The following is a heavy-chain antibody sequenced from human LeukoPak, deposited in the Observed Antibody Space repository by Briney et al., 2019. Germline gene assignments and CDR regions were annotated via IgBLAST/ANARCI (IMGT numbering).Heavy chain of an antibody. Sequence: GRSLRLSCAASGFTFSSYGMHWVRQAPGKGPEWVAVIWYDGSNKYYADSVKGRFTISRDNSKNTLYLQMNSLRAEDTAVYYCARGFSTYYFDYWGQGTLVTVSS. J-gene: IGHJ4*02. V-gene: IGHV3-33*01. CDR3: ARGFSTYYFDY. CDR2: IWYDGSNK. CDR1: GFTFSSYG.